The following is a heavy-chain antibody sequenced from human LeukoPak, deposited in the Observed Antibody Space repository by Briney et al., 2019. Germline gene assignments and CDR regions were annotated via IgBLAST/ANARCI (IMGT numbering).Heavy chain of an antibody. D-gene: IGHD4-17*01. CDR2: ISTYNGNT. CDR1: GYTFTTYG. Sequence: ASVKVSCKASGYTFTTYGISWVRQAPGQGLEWMGWISTYNGNTNYAQKLQDRVTMTTDTSTSTAYMELRSLRSDGTAVYYCARDSGYGDYVGNPWGQGTLVTVSS. J-gene: IGHJ5*02. CDR3: ARDSGYGDYVGNP. V-gene: IGHV1-18*01.